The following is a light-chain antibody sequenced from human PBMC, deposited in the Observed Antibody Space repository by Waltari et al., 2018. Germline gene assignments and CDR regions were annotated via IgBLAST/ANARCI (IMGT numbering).Light chain of an antibody. CDR2: GKN. CDR3: NSRDSSGNPLYV. Sequence: SSELTQDPAVSVALGQTVRITCQGDSLRSSYASWYHQKPGQAPVLVIYGKNNRPSGIPDRFSGSSSGNTASLTITGAQAEDEADYYCNSRDSSGNPLYVFGTGTKVTVL. CDR1: SLRSSY. V-gene: IGLV3-19*01. J-gene: IGLJ1*01.